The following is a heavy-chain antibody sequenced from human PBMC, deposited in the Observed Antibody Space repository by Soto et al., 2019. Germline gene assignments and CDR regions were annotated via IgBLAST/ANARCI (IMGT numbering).Heavy chain of an antibody. CDR1: GFDFGDYY. D-gene: IGHD6-13*01. Sequence: GGSLRLSCTGSGFDFGDYYMSWIRQAPGKGLEWVSYIDSGDGTTYYTDSVKGRFTISRDNAKKTVYLQMSSLRVEDTALYYCVRPYYSSSWFPFDRWGQGTLVTVSS. CDR3: VRPYYSSSWFPFDR. CDR2: IDSGDGTT. J-gene: IGHJ4*02. V-gene: IGHV3-11*01.